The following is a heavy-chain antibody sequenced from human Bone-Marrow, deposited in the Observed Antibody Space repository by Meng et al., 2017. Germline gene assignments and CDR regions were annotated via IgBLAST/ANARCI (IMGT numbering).Heavy chain of an antibody. J-gene: IGHJ4*02. Sequence: GGSLRLSCAASGFTFSSYEMNWVRQAPGKGLEWVSYISSSGSTIYYADSVKGRFTISRDNAKNSLYLQMNSLRAEDTAVYYCARDRIAAAGTKTFDYWGQGTLVTVSS. CDR2: ISSSGSTI. D-gene: IGHD6-13*01. CDR1: GFTFSSYE. CDR3: ARDRIAAAGTKTFDY. V-gene: IGHV3-48*03.